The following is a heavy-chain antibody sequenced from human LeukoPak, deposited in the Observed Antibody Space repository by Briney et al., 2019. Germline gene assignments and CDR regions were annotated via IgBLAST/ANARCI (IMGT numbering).Heavy chain of an antibody. J-gene: IGHJ5*02. CDR2: IYYSGSS. CDR1: GGSSSSSRYY. V-gene: IGHV4-39*01. Sequence: SETLSLTCTVSGGSSSSSRYYWGWIRQPPGKGLEWIGSIYYSGSSYYNPSLKSRVTISVDTSKNQFSLKLSSVTAADTAVYYCARHPYQLLWLSWFDPWGQGTLVTVSS. D-gene: IGHD2-2*01. CDR3: ARHPYQLLWLSWFDP.